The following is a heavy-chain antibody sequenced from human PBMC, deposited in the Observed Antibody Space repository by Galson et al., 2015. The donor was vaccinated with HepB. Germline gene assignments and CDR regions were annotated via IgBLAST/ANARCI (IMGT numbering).Heavy chain of an antibody. Sequence: SLRLSCAASGFTFSDYYMSWIRQAPGKGLEWVSYISSSSYTNYADSVKGRFTISRDNAKNSLYLQMNSLGAEDTAVYYCARDRGNIAAAGTDYYYYYGMDVWGQGTTVTVSS. CDR3: ARDRGNIAAAGTDYYYYYGMDV. CDR2: ISSSSYT. D-gene: IGHD6-13*01. CDR1: GFTFSDYY. V-gene: IGHV3-11*06. J-gene: IGHJ6*02.